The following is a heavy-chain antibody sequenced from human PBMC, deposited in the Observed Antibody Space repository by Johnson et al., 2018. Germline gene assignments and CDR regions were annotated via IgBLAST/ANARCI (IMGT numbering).Heavy chain of an antibody. CDR1: GFTFSDHY. CDR2: TRNKANSYTT. CDR3: ARVQHSPPGRNYYYYYMDV. V-gene: IGHV3-72*01. J-gene: IGHJ6*03. Sequence: VQLVQSGGGLVQPGGSLRLSCAASGFTFSDHYMDWVRQAPGKGLEWVGRTRNKANSYTTEYAASVKGRFTISRDDSKNSLYLQMNSLKTEDTAVYYCARVQHSPPGRNYYYYYMDVWGKGTTVTVSS. D-gene: IGHD1-26*01.